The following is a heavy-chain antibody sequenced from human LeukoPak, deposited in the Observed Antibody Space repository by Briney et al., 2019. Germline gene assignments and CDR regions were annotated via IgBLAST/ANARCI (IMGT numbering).Heavy chain of an antibody. D-gene: IGHD5-18*01. CDR2: IIPIFGTA. V-gene: IGHV1-69*06. Sequence: SVKVSCEASGGTFSSYAISWVRQAPGQGLEWMGGIIPIFGTANYAQKFQGRVTITADKSTSTAYMELSSLRSEDTAVYYCARDRVGYSYGPFDYWGQGTLVTVSS. J-gene: IGHJ4*02. CDR3: ARDRVGYSYGPFDY. CDR1: GGTFSSYA.